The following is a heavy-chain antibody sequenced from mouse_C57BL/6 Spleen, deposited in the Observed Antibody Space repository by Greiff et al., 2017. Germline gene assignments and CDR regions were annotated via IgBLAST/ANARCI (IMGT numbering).Heavy chain of an antibody. V-gene: IGHV5-6*01. CDR1: GFTFSSYG. CDR3: ARQIRGGAMDY. J-gene: IGHJ4*01. D-gene: IGHD1-1*01. CDR2: ISSGGSYT. Sequence: EVQVVESGGDLVKPGGSLKLSCAASGFTFSSYGMSWVRQTPDKRLEWVATISSGGSYTYYPDSVKGRFTISRDNAKNTLYLQMSSLKSEDTAMYYCARQIRGGAMDYWGQGTSVTVSS.